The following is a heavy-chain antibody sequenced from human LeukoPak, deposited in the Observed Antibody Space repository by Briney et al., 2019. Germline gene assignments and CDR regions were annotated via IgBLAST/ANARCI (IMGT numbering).Heavy chain of an antibody. D-gene: IGHD3-22*01. V-gene: IGHV5-51*01. CDR3: ARAGERYYYDSSGYYPWFDP. CDR2: IYPGDSDT. J-gene: IGHJ5*02. Sequence: GKSLKISCKGSGYSFTSYWIGWVRQMPGKGLEWMGIIYPGDSDTRYSPSFQGQVTISADKSISTAYLQWSSLKASDTAMYYCARAGERYYYDSSGYYPWFDPWGQGTLVTVSS. CDR1: GYSFTSYW.